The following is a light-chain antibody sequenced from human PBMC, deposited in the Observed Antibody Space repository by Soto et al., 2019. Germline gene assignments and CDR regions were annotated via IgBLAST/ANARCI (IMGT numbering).Light chain of an antibody. Sequence: QSALTQPASVSGSPGQSITISCSGTSSDVGRYNLVSWYQHHPGKAPKLMIYEDNKRPSGVSDRFSASKSGNTASLTISGLQAEDEGDYYCCSYGGFSTFVVFGGGTKLTVL. CDR1: SSDVGRYNL. CDR2: EDN. V-gene: IGLV2-23*02. J-gene: IGLJ2*01. CDR3: CSYGGFSTFVV.